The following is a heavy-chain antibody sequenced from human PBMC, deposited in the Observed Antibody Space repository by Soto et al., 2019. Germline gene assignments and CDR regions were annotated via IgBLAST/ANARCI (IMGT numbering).Heavy chain of an antibody. CDR3: ARALGSWGSYYFDH. D-gene: IGHD3-16*01. CDR1: GFSLDTWGVG. CDR2: IYWDDDK. V-gene: IGHV2-5*02. Sequence: QITLKESGPTLVRPTQTLTLTCTVSGFSLDTWGVGVGCIRQSPGKAPEWLALIYWDDDKRYSPSLKNRLTITKDTSKNQVVLTLTNVDPVDTVTYYCARALGSWGSYYFDHWGQGTLVTVSS. J-gene: IGHJ4*02.